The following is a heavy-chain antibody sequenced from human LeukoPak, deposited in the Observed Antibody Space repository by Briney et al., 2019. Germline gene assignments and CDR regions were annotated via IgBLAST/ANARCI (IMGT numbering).Heavy chain of an antibody. V-gene: IGHV3-48*01. J-gene: IGHJ6*03. CDR2: ISSSSSTI. D-gene: IGHD2-2*01. Sequence: GGSLRLSCAASGFTFSSYWMSWVRQAPGKGLEWVSYISSSSSTIYYADSVKGRFTISRDNAKNSLYLQMNSLRAEDTAVYYCARPEAMPPYYYMDVWGKGTTVTVSS. CDR3: ARPEAMPPYYYMDV. CDR1: GFTFSSYW.